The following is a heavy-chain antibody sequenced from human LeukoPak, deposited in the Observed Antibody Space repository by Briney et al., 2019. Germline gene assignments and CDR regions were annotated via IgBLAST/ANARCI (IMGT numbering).Heavy chain of an antibody. D-gene: IGHD2-2*01. CDR1: GYSLSSGYY. CDR2: IYYSGNT. J-gene: IGHJ5*02. V-gene: IGHV4-61*01. CDR3: TRDFLECSRASCLNWFDP. Sequence: PSETLSLTFTVSGYSLSSGYYWGWIRQPPGEGLEWIGYIYYSGNTNYNPSLKSRVSISVDTSKNEFSLKLSSVTAADTAVYYCTRDFLECSRASCLNWFDPWGQGTLVTVSS.